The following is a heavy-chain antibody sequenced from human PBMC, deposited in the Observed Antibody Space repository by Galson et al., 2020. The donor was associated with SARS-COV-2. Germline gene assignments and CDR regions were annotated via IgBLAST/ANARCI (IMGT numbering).Heavy chain of an antibody. CDR2: FDPEDGET. CDR3: ATGTPVGATGWFDP. D-gene: IGHD1-26*01. V-gene: IGHV1-24*01. CDR1: GYTLTELS. Sequence: ASVKVSCKVSGYTLTELSMHWVRQAPGKGLEWMGGFDPEDGETIYAQKFQCRVTMTEDTSTDTAYMELSSLRSEDTAVYYCATGTPVGATGWFDPWGQGTLVTVSS. J-gene: IGHJ5*02.